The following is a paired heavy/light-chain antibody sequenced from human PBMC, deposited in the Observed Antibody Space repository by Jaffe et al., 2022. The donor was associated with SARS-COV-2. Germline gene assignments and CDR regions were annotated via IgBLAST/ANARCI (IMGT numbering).Heavy chain of an antibody. CDR1: GFTFSTYA. V-gene: IGHV3-23*01. D-gene: IGHD5-12*01. Sequence: EVQLLESGGGLVKPGGSLRLSCAVSGFTFSTYAMSWIRQAPGKGLEWVSSISGSGGSTFSADSVKGRFTMSRDNSNNTLYLQMNSLRAEDTAVYYCAKVSSGYDFSARRYYFDYWGQGTLVTVSS. CDR3: AKVSSGYDFSARRYYFDY. J-gene: IGHJ4*02. CDR2: ISGSGGST.
Light chain of an antibody. Sequence: EIVMTQSPATLSVSPGERATLSCRASQSISSSLAWYQQKPGQAPRLLIYGASTRATGIPARFSGSGSGTEFTLTISSLQSEDFAVYYCQQYNNWRYTFGQGTKLEIK. CDR1: QSISSS. J-gene: IGKJ2*01. CDR2: GAS. CDR3: QQYNNWRYT. V-gene: IGKV3-15*01.